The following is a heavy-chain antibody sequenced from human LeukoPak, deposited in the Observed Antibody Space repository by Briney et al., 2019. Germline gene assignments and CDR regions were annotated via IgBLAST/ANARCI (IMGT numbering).Heavy chain of an antibody. CDR2: INHSGST. V-gene: IGHV4-34*01. D-gene: IGHD4-17*01. CDR3: ARVYGVADY. J-gene: IGHJ4*02. CDR1: GGSFSGYY. Sequence: SETLSLTCAVYGGSFSGYYWSWIRQPPGKGLEWIGEINHSGSTNYNPSLKSRVTISVDTSKNQFSLKLSSVTAADTAVYYCARVYGVADYWGQGTLVTVSS.